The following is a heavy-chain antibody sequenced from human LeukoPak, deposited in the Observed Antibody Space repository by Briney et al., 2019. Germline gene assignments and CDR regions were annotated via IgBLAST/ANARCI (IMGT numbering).Heavy chain of an antibody. D-gene: IGHD3-22*01. CDR2: IYHSGST. J-gene: IGHJ5*02. Sequence: PSQTLSLTCAVSGGSISSGGYSWSWIRQPPGKGLEWIGYIYHSGSTYYNPSLKSRVTISVDRSKNQFSLKLSSVTAADTAVYYCARVWYDSSGSSWFDPWGQGTLVTVSS. CDR1: GGSISSGGYS. CDR3: ARVWYDSSGSSWFDP. V-gene: IGHV4-30-2*01.